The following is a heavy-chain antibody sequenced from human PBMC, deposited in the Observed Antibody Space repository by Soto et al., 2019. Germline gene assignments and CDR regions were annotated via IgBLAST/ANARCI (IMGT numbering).Heavy chain of an antibody. D-gene: IGHD5-18*01. J-gene: IGHJ5*02. CDR1: ESTFMNYD. Sequence: ASVKVSCKASESTFMNYDISWVRQATGQGLEWMGWMNPNSGNTGYALKFQGRVSMTRNTSIYTVYLELSSLASDDTAVYYCVSLVSSGPLSWLLSCGQGPLRTVSS. CDR3: VSLVSSGPLSWLLS. V-gene: IGHV1-8*01. CDR2: MNPNSGNT.